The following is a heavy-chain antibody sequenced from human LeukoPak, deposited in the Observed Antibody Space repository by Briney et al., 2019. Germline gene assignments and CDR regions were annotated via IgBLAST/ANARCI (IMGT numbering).Heavy chain of an antibody. J-gene: IGHJ4*02. CDR2: INAGNGKT. D-gene: IGHD3-16*01. CDR1: GYTFTDSA. CDR3: ALLWGDHCPDC. Sequence: GASVKVSCKASGYTFTDSAIHWVRQAPGQRLEWLGWINAGNGKTHYSQRFQGRLTVTRDTSPSTANMELSSLKSEGTAVYYCALLWGDHCPDCWGQRTLVTVSS. V-gene: IGHV1-3*01.